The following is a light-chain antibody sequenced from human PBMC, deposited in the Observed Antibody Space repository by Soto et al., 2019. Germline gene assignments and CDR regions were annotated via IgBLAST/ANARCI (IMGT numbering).Light chain of an antibody. V-gene: IGKV3-15*01. CDR1: ESVLDY. J-gene: IGKJ1*01. CDR3: QQYYKWPQWT. CDR2: GPG. Sequence: EIVLTQSPATLSAYPGERANLSCRASESVLDYLAWFQQRPGQSPRPLIYGPGTRATGIPGRFSGSGSGTDFTLTITSLQSEDFAVYYCQQYYKWPQWTIGQGTKVDIK.